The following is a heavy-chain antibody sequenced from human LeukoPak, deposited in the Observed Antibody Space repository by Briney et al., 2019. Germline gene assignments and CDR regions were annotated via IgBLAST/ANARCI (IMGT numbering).Heavy chain of an antibody. J-gene: IGHJ4*02. Sequence: LSLTCTVSGGSISSSSYYWGWIRQPPGTGLEWASVIYSDFRTYYADSVKGRFIISKDTSKNTLYLQMNNLRADDTAVYYCARESGYAVGDFWGQGTLVTVSS. D-gene: IGHD5-12*01. CDR1: GGSISSSSYY. V-gene: IGHV3-53*01. CDR3: ARESGYAVGDF. CDR2: IYSDFRT.